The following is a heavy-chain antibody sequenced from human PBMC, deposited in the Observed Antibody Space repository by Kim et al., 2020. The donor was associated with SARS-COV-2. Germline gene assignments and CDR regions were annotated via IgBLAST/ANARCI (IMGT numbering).Heavy chain of an antibody. V-gene: IGHV3-48*02. CDR3: ARDGEYCSSTSCLAEYFQH. D-gene: IGHD2-2*01. CDR2: ISSSSSTI. CDR1: GFTFSSYS. Sequence: GGSLRLSCAASGFTFSSYSMNWVRQAPGKGLEWVSYISSSSSTIYYADSVKGRFTISRDNAKNSLYLQMNSLRDEDTAVYYCARDGEYCSSTSCLAEYFQHWGQGTLVTVSS. J-gene: IGHJ1*01.